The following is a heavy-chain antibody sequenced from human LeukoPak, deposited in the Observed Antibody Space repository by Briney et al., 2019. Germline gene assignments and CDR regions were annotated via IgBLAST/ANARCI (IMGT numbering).Heavy chain of an antibody. CDR2: IYYSGST. Sequence: SETLSLTCTVSGGSISSYYWSWIRQPPGKGLEWIGYIYYSGSTNYNPSLKSRVTISVDTSKNQFSLKLSSVTAADTAVYYCARAPKYYYDSSGYYIWGQGTLVTVSS. J-gene: IGHJ4*02. CDR3: ARAPKYYYDSSGYYI. CDR1: GGSISSYY. V-gene: IGHV4-59*12. D-gene: IGHD3-22*01.